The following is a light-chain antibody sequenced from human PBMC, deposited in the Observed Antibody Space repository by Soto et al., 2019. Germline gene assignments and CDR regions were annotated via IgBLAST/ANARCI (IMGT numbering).Light chain of an antibody. J-gene: IGLJ2*01. V-gene: IGLV3-1*01. CDR2: QDT. Sequence: SYELTQPPSLSVSPGQTASITCSGDKLGDKYACWYQQKPGQSPVLVIYQDTNRPSGIPERFSGSNSGNTATLTISGTQAMDEADYYCQAWDSSTVVFGGGTKLTVL. CDR1: KLGDKY. CDR3: QAWDSSTVV.